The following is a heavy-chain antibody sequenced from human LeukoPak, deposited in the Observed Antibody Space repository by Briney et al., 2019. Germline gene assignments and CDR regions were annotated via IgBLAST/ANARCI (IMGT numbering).Heavy chain of an antibody. CDR1: GFTFGDYA. J-gene: IGHJ4*02. V-gene: IGHV3-49*04. Sequence: GGSLRLSCTASGFTFGDYAMSWVRQAPGKGLEWVGFIRNKAYGGTAEYAASVKDRFTISRDDSKSIAYLQMNSLKTEDTAVYYCTRENWIGDSSGYHDYWGQGTLVTVSS. CDR3: TRENWIGDSSGYHDY. CDR2: IRNKAYGGTA. D-gene: IGHD3-22*01.